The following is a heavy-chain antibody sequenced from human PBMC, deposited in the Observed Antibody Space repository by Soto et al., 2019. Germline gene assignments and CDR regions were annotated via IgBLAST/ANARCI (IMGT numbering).Heavy chain of an antibody. CDR2: IIAIFGTA. D-gene: IGHD3-10*01. CDR3: AREYGSGSYSYYGMDV. CDR1: GGTFSSYA. Sequence: QVQLVQSGAEVKKPGSSVKVPCKASGGTFSSYAISWVRQAPGQGLEWMGGIIAIFGTANYAQKFQGRVTITADESTSTAYMELGSLRSEDTAVYYCAREYGSGSYSYYGMDVWGQGTTVTVSS. J-gene: IGHJ6*02. V-gene: IGHV1-69*01.